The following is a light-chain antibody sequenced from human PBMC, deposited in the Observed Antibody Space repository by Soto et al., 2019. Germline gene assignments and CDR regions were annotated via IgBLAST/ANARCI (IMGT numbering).Light chain of an antibody. J-gene: IGKJ1*01. CDR2: WAS. CDR1: QTVFYSSNNKNY. V-gene: IGKV4-1*01. Sequence: DMVITHAPDSLAVSRCERDTIKCNSSQTVFYSSNNKNYLAWYQQKPGQPPKLLIYWASARDSGVPDRFSGSGSGTDFTLTISSLQPDDFATYYCQQSIRTFGQGTKVDIK. CDR3: QQSIRT.